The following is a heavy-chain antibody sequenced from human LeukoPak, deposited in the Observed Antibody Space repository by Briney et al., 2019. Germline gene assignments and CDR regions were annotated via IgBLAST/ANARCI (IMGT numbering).Heavy chain of an antibody. D-gene: IGHD2-2*01. CDR2: IYYSGST. V-gene: IGHV4-31*03. CDR3: ARASSYCSSTSCSVVGYYYYGMDV. Sequence: SETPSLTCTVSGGSISSGGYYWSWIRQHPGKGLEWIGYIYYSGSTYYNPSLKSRVTTSVDTSKNQFSLKLSSVTAADTAVYYCARASSYCSSTSCSVVGYYYYGMDVWGQGTTVTVSS. CDR1: GGSISSGGYY. J-gene: IGHJ6*02.